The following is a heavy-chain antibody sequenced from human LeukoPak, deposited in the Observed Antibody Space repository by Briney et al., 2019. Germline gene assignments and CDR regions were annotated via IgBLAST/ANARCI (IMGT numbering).Heavy chain of an antibody. CDR1: GFTFSSYG. CDR2: ISYDGSNK. CDR3: AKACRGIAAAGIDY. Sequence: GGSLRLSCAASGFTFSSYGMQWVRQAPGKGLEWVAVISYDGSNKYYADSVKGRFTISRDNSKNTLYLQMNSLRAEDTAVYYCAKACRGIAAAGIDYWGRGTLVTVSS. J-gene: IGHJ4*02. D-gene: IGHD6-13*01. V-gene: IGHV3-30*18.